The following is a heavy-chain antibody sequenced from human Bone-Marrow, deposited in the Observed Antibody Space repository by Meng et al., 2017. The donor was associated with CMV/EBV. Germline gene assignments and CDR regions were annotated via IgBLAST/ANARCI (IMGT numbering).Heavy chain of an antibody. V-gene: IGHV3-7*01. CDR2: IKQDGSEK. CDR3: SIAAAGHTSRPPNYFDY. Sequence: GGSLRLSCAASGFTFSSYWMSWVRQAPGKGLEWVANIKQDGSEKYYVDSVKGRFTISRDNAKNSLYLQMNSLRAEDTAVYYCSIAAAGHTSRPPNYFDYWGQGPLVTGSS. D-gene: IGHD6-13*01. CDR1: GFTFSSYW. J-gene: IGHJ4*02.